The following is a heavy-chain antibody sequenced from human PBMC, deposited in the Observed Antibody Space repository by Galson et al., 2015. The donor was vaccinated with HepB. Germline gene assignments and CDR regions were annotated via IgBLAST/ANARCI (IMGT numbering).Heavy chain of an antibody. CDR3: ARMVATPGGPYYYGMDV. CDR2: IDWDDDK. CDR1: GFSLSTSGMC. D-gene: IGHD5-12*01. Sequence: PALVKPTPTLTLTCTFSGFSLSTSGMCVSWIRPPPGKALEWLALIDWDDDKYYGTSLKTRLTISKDTSKNQVVLTMTNMDPVDTATYYCARMVATPGGPYYYGMDVWGQGTTVTVSS. V-gene: IGHV2-70*01. J-gene: IGHJ6*02.